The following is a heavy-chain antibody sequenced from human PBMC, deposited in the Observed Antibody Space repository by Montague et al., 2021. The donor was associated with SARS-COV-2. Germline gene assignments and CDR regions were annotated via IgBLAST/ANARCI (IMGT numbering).Heavy chain of an antibody. CDR3: AKFSRDSSGVA. D-gene: IGHD3-22*01. CDR1: GLTFSRYT. Sequence: SLRLSCAASGLTFSRYTISWVRQAPGKGLEWVSGISGGGDRKYYADSAKGRLTISRDNSKDTVYVQMNSLRAEDTAVYYCAKFSRDSSGVAWGQGTLVTVPS. J-gene: IGHJ5*02. CDR2: ISGGGDRK. V-gene: IGHV3-23*01.